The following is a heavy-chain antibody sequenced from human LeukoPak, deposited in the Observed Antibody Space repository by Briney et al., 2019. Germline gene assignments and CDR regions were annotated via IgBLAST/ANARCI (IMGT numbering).Heavy chain of an antibody. J-gene: IGHJ4*02. V-gene: IGHV4-31*03. CDR3: ARSVDGGKAPYYFDY. Sequence: SETLSLTCTVSGGSISSGGYYWSWIRQHPGKGLEWIGYIYYSGSTYYNPSLKSRVTISVDTSKNQFSLKLSSVTAADTAVYYCARSVDGGKAPYYFDYWGQGTLVTVSS. D-gene: IGHD4-23*01. CDR1: GGSISSGGYY. CDR2: IYYSGST.